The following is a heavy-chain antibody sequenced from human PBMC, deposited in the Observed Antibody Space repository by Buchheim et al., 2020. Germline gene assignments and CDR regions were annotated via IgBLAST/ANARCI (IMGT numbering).Heavy chain of an antibody. J-gene: IGHJ6*02. V-gene: IGHV1-18*01. Sequence: QVQLVQSGAEVKKPGASVKVSCKASGYTFTSYGISWVRQAPGQGLEWMGWISAYNGNTNYAQKLQGRVTMTTDTSTSTAYMGLRSLRSDDTAVYYCARDPYYVFWSGPPQYYYYYGMDVWGQGTT. CDR2: ISAYNGNT. CDR3: ARDPYYVFWSGPPQYYYYYGMDV. CDR1: GYTFTSYG. D-gene: IGHD3-3*01.